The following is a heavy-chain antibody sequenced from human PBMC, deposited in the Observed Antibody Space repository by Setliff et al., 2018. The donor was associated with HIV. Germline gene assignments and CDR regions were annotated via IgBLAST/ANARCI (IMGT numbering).Heavy chain of an antibody. CDR2: IYPGDSEI. V-gene: IGHV5-51*01. Sequence: GESLKISCKGSGYSFTSYWIGWVRQMAGKGLEWMGIIYPGDSEIRYSPSFQGQVTISVDKSISTAYLQWSSLKASDTAMYYCARQRDPDGFDIWGQGTMVTVSS. J-gene: IGHJ3*02. CDR1: GYSFTSYW. CDR3: ARQRDPDGFDI.